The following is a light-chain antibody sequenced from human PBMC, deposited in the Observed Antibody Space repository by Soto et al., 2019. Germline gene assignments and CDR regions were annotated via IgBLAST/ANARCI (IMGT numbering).Light chain of an antibody. CDR2: GAS. Sequence: EIVLTQSPGTLSLSPGKRATLSCRASQSISSSYLAWYQQRPGQAPRLLIYGASSRATGIPDRFSGSGSGTDFTLTISSLQPEEFATYYCQQLNSYPLTVGGGTKVDI. CDR1: QSISSSY. V-gene: IGKV3-20*01. CDR3: QQLNSYPLT. J-gene: IGKJ4*02.